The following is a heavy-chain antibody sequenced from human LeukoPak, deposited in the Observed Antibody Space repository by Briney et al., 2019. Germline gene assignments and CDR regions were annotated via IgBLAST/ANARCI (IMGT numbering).Heavy chain of an antibody. CDR2: IYHIGRT. CDR1: GVSISSNNW. D-gene: IGHD5-18*01. J-gene: IGHJ4*02. Sequence: SETLSLTCAVSGVSISSNNWWSWVRQPPGKGLEWIGGIYHIGRTNYNPSLKSRVSISIDKSKNQFSLKLNSVTAADTAVYYCAREGYSYSPGDYWGQGTLVTVSS. CDR3: AREGYSYSPGDY. V-gene: IGHV4-4*02.